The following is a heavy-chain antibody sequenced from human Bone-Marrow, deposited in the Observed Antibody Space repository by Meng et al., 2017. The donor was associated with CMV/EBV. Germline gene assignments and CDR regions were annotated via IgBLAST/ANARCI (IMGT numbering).Heavy chain of an antibody. V-gene: IGHV3-7*01. CDR1: GFTFSSYW. CDR2: IKQDGSEK. Sequence: GESLKISCAASGFTFSSYWMSWVRQAPGKGLEWVANIKQDGSEKYYVDSVKGRFTISRDNAKNSLYLQMNSLRAEDTAVYYCASPQQLVHRGDYWGQGTLVT. J-gene: IGHJ4*02. CDR3: ASPQQLVHRGDY. D-gene: IGHD6-13*01.